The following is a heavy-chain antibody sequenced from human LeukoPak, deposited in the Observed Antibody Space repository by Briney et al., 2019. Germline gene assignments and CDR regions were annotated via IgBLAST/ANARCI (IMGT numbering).Heavy chain of an antibody. D-gene: IGHD2-15*01. CDR2: MNPNSGNT. CDR1: GYTFTGYD. Sequence: GASVKVSCKASGYTFTGYDINWVRQATGQGLEWMGWMNPNSGNTGYAQKFQGRVTMTRNTSISTAYMELSSLRSEDTAVYYCARGVVVAVGEYWFDPWGQGTLVTVSS. V-gene: IGHV1-8*01. CDR3: ARGVVVAVGEYWFDP. J-gene: IGHJ5*02.